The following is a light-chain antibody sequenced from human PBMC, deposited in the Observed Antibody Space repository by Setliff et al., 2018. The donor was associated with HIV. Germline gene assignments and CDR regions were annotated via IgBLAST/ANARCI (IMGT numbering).Light chain of an antibody. Sequence: QSALTQPPSASGTPGQRVTISCSGSSSNIGSNTVTWYQQLPGTAPKLLIYSSNQRPSGGPDRFAGSKSGTSASLAISGLQSEDEADYYCAAWDDSLNGRVFGTGTKVTVL. V-gene: IGLV1-44*01. J-gene: IGLJ1*01. CDR2: SSN. CDR3: AAWDDSLNGRV. CDR1: SSNIGSNT.